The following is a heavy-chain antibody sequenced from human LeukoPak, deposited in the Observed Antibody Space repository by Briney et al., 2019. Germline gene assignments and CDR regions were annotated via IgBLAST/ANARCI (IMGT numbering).Heavy chain of an antibody. CDR3: ASSKDYYDSSGYYYLGCFDY. V-gene: IGHV1-18*01. Sequence: ASVKVSCKASGYTFTSYGISWVRQAPGQGLEWMGWISAYNGNTNYAQKLQGRVTMTTDTSTSTAYMELRSLRSDDTAVYYCASSKDYYDSSGYYYLGCFDYWGQGTLVTVSS. CDR1: GYTFTSYG. J-gene: IGHJ4*02. CDR2: ISAYNGNT. D-gene: IGHD3-22*01.